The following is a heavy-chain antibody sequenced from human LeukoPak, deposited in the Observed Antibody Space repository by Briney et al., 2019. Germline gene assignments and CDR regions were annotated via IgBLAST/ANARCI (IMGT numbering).Heavy chain of an antibody. CDR1: GGSISSSSYY. CDR3: AREVAVAAEAIDY. CDR2: IYYSGST. J-gene: IGHJ4*02. D-gene: IGHD6-19*01. Sequence: SETLSLTCTVSGGSISSSSYYWGWIRQPPGKGLEWIGSIYYSGSTYYNPSLKSRVTISVDTSKNQSSLKLSSVTAADTAVYYCAREVAVAAEAIDYWGQGTLVTVSS. V-gene: IGHV4-39*07.